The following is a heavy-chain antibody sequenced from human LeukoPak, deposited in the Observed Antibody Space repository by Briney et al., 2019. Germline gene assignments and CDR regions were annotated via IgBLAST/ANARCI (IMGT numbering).Heavy chain of an antibody. CDR1: GYTSTSYD. D-gene: IGHD3-10*01. CDR2: MNPNSGNT. Sequence: ASVKVSCKASGYTSTSYDINWVRQATGQGLEWMGWMNPNSGNTGYAQKFQGRVTMTRNTSISTAYMELSSLRSEDTAVYYCARGRRYYYGSGSYYNDYWGQGTLVTVSS. J-gene: IGHJ4*02. V-gene: IGHV1-8*01. CDR3: ARGRRYYYGSGSYYNDY.